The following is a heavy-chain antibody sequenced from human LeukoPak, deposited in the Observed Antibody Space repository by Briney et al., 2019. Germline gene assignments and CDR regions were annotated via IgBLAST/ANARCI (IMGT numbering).Heavy chain of an antibody. CDR2: VSGSGGST. Sequence: PGGSLRLSCAASGFTFSSYVMSWARQAPGKGLEWVSAVSGSGGSTYYADSVKGRFTMSRDNSKNTLYLQMNSLRAEDTAVYYCAKGGWLGYCSSTSCYWGFDYWGQGTLVTVSS. V-gene: IGHV3-23*01. D-gene: IGHD2-2*01. CDR1: GFTFSSYV. J-gene: IGHJ4*02. CDR3: AKGGWLGYCSSTSCYWGFDY.